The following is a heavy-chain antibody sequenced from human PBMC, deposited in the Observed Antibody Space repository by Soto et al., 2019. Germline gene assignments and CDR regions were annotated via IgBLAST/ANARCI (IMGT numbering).Heavy chain of an antibody. CDR1: GLTFSRYE. Sequence: EVKLMESGGGLVQPGRSLRLSCAASGLTFSRYEMNWVRQAPGKGLEWIAYIHSSATTMFYADSVKGRFTISRDNAKNSLYLQLNSLSAEDTAGYYCATRSGGGGAFDFWGQGTMVTVSS. CDR3: ATRSGGGGAFDF. CDR2: IHSSATTM. V-gene: IGHV3-48*03. J-gene: IGHJ3*01. D-gene: IGHD3-10*01.